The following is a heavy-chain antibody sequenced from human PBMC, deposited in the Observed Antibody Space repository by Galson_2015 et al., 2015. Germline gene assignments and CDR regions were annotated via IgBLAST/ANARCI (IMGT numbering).Heavy chain of an antibody. CDR2: IWHDGNNE. Sequence: SLRLSCAASGFTFSSYVMYWVRQAPGKGLEWVAVIWHDGNNEDYADSVKGRFTISRDNSKNTLYLQMNSLRVEDTAVYYCARDGAHCSGGSCYYYGMDVWGQGTTVTVSS. J-gene: IGHJ6*02. D-gene: IGHD2-15*01. CDR1: GFTFSSYV. CDR3: ARDGAHCSGGSCYYYGMDV. V-gene: IGHV3-33*01.